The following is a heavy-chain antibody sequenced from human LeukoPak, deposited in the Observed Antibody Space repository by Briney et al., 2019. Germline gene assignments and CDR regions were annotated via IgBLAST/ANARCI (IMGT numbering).Heavy chain of an antibody. CDR1: GFTFSNAW. CDR3: TTYRKSSGSYSPCDY. Sequence: GGSLRLSCAASGFTFSNAWMSWVRQAPGKGLGWVGRIKSKTGGGTTDYAAPVKGRFTISRDDSKNTHYLQMNSLKTEDTAVYYCTTYRKSSGSYSPCDYWGQGTLVTVSS. V-gene: IGHV3-15*01. D-gene: IGHD3-10*01. J-gene: IGHJ4*02. CDR2: IKSKTGGGTT.